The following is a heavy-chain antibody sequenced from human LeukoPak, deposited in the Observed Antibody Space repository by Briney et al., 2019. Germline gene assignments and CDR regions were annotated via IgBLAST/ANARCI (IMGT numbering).Heavy chain of an antibody. CDR2: IFYSGNT. J-gene: IGHJ4*02. CDR1: GGSISSTNYY. Sequence: SETLSLTCTVSGGSISSTNYYWGWIRQPPGKGLEWIGSIFYSGNTYYNPSLKSRVTLLVDTSKNQFSLTLSSVTAADTAVYYCAKSPSYSGSYYLDYWGQGTLVTVSS. CDR3: AKSPSYSGSYYLDY. V-gene: IGHV4-39*07. D-gene: IGHD1-26*01.